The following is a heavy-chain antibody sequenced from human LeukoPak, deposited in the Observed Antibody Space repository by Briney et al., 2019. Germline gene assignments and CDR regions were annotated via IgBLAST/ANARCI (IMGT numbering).Heavy chain of an antibody. D-gene: IGHD6-19*01. J-gene: IGHJ4*02. CDR1: GGTFSSYA. V-gene: IGHV1-69*04. CDR2: IIPILGIA. CDR3: ARGYSSGRNVDY. Sequence: GASVKVSCKASGGTFSSYAISWVRQAPGQGLEWMGRIIPILGIANYAQKFQGRVTITADKSTSTAYMELSSLRSEDTAVYYCARGYSSGRNVDYWGQGTLVTVSS.